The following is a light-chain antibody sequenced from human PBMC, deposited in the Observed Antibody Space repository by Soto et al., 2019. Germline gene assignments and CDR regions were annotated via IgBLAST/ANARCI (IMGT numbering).Light chain of an antibody. CDR2: DVR. J-gene: IGLJ2*01. CDR3: MSYTARNSLL. CDR1: NSDVGGFNY. Sequence: QSVLTQPASVSGSPGQWITISCTGSNSDVGGFNYVSWYQQHPGKAPKLIIFDVRDRASGVSSRFSGSRSGNTASLTIAGLLHEDEAHYYCMSYTARNSLLFGGGTKLTVL. V-gene: IGLV2-14*03.